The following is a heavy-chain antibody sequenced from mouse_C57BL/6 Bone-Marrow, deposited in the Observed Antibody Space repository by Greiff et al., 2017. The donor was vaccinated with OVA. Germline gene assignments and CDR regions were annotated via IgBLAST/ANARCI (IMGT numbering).Heavy chain of an antibody. V-gene: IGHV14-3*01. Sequence: EVKVEESVAELVRPGASVKLSCTASGFNIKNTYMHWVKQRPEQGLEWIGRIDPANGNTKYAPKFQGKATITADTSSNTAYLQLSSLTSEDTAIYYCASAIYYGYDGFAYWGQGTLVTVSA. CDR1: GFNIKNTY. CDR2: IDPANGNT. CDR3: ASAIYYGYDGFAY. D-gene: IGHD2-2*01. J-gene: IGHJ3*01.